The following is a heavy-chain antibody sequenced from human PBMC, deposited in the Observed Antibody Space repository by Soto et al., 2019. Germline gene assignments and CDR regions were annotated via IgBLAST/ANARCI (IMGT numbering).Heavy chain of an antibody. CDR3: ATLWGGYYSLQSYYYYGMDV. D-gene: IGHD3-3*01. Sequence: PSETLSLTCAVYGGSFSGYYWSWIRQPPGKGLEWIGEINHSGSTNYNPSLKSRVTISVDTSKNQFSLKLSSVTAADTAVYYCATLWGGYYSLQSYYYYGMDVWGQGTTVTVS. V-gene: IGHV4-34*01. CDR1: GGSFSGYY. J-gene: IGHJ6*02. CDR2: INHSGST.